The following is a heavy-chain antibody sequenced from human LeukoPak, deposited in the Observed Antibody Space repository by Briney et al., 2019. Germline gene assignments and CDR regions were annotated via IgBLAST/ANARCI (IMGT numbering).Heavy chain of an antibody. D-gene: IGHD3-10*01. V-gene: IGHV3-21*01. CDR2: ISSSSSYI. Sequence: PGGSLRLSCAASGFTSGSYSMNWVRQAPGKGLEWVSSISSSSSYIYYADSVKGRFTISRDNAKNSLYLQMNSLRAEDTAVYYCARRITMVRGVDYWGQGTLVTVSS. CDR1: GFTSGSYS. CDR3: ARRITMVRGVDY. J-gene: IGHJ4*02.